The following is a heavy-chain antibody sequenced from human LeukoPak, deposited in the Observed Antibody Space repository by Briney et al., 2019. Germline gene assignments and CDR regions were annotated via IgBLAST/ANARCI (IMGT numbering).Heavy chain of an antibody. CDR1: GGSISSYY. V-gene: IGHV4-59*12. CDR2: IYYSGST. D-gene: IGHD1-26*01. Sequence: SETLSLTCTVSGGSISSYYWSWIRQPPGKGLEWIGYIYYSGSTNYNPSLKSRVTMSVDTSKNQFSLKLSSVTAADTAVYYCARDGGQLGASWWFDPWGQGTLVTVSS. J-gene: IGHJ5*02. CDR3: ARDGGQLGASWWFDP.